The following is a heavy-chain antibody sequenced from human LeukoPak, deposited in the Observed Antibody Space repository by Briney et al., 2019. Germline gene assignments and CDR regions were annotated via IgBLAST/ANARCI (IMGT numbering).Heavy chain of an antibody. CDR2: INEDGSVP. CDR1: GFTFSSYF. D-gene: IGHD3-10*01. CDR3: VRDLRSGDY. V-gene: IGHV3-74*01. J-gene: IGHJ4*02. Sequence: GSLRLSCGASGFTFSSYFMHWVRQAPGKGLVWVARINEDGSVPDYADSVRGRFTISRENAKSMVWLQMNSLRADDTAVYYCVRDLRSGDYWGQGTLVTVSS.